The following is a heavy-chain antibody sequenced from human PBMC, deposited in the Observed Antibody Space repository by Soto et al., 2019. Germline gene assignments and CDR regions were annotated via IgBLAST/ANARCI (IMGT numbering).Heavy chain of an antibody. CDR3: VAELYSGGGCCSFDF. V-gene: IGHV1-58*01. CDR2: IIVASGRT. Sequence: SVKGSCKTSGFTFTNSAVQWGRQARVQRLEWIGWIIVASGRTNYAREVQERVTISRDTSTSTAYMELSGLRSEDTAVYYCVAELYSGGGCCSFDFWGQGTMVTVSS. J-gene: IGHJ3*01. CDR1: GFTFTNSA. D-gene: IGHD2-21*02.